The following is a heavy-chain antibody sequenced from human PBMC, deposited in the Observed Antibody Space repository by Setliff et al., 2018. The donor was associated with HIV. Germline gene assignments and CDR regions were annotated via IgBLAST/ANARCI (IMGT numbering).Heavy chain of an antibody. D-gene: IGHD2-15*01. J-gene: IGHJ4*02. CDR3: AKPFGSDGSRQLDS. Sequence: GASVKVSCKTSGGTFRTSVISWVRQAPGQGLEWVGGILPFLGMGDFAQKFQGRVTITADESTSTAYMELSSLRSDDTAVYYCAKPFGSDGSRQLDSWGQGTQVTVSS. CDR1: GGTFRTSV. CDR2: ILPFLGMG. V-gene: IGHV1-69*10.